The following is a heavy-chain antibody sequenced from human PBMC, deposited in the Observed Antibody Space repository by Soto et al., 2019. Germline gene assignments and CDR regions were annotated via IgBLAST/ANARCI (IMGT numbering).Heavy chain of an antibody. V-gene: IGHV4-59*01. J-gene: IGHJ6*02. CDR2: VYNSGST. D-gene: IGHD1-26*01. CDR1: GGSISSYY. Sequence: SETLSLTCSVSGGSISSYYWSWIRQPPVKGLEWIGYVYNSGSTNYNPSLKSRVTISVDPSKNQFSLKLSSVTAADTAVYYCARDWVGRDYYYGMDVWGQGTTVTVSS. CDR3: ARDWVGRDYYYGMDV.